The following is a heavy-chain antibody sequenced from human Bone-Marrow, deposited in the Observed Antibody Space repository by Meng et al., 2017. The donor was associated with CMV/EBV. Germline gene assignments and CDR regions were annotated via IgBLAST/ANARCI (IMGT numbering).Heavy chain of an antibody. V-gene: IGHV3-23*01. D-gene: IGHD4-17*01. CDR3: APVGGWGTGTPTTMIT. J-gene: IGHJ5*02. CDR2: ISGSSDRT. Sequence: GLPFSSYSMSWVRQAPGKAPEWVSTISGSSDRTSFADSVKGRFTISRDNSKNTLYLQMNGLRAEDTAMYYCAPVGGWGTGTPTTMITWGQGTLVTVSS. CDR1: GLPFSSYS.